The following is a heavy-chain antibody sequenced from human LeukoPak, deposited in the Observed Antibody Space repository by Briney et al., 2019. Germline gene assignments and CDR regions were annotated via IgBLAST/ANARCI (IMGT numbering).Heavy chain of an antibody. V-gene: IGHV4-39*01. D-gene: IGHD5-24*01. CDR3: ATRDGYNYYFDY. CDR2: IYYTGST. CDR1: GGSISSISYY. Sequence: SETLSLTCTISGGSISSISYYWGWIRQPPGKGLEWIGSIYYTGSTYYNPSLKSRVTVSVDTSKNQFSLNLRSVTAADTAVYYCATRDGYNYYFDYWGQGTLVTVSS. J-gene: IGHJ4*02.